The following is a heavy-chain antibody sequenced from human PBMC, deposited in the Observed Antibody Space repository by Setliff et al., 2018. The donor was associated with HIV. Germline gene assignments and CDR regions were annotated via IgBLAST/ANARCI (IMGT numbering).Heavy chain of an antibody. CDR1: GDTFNRFA. CDR3: ARTREIHYYCYMDV. V-gene: IGHV1-69*13. Sequence: SVKVSCKASGDTFNRFAFNWVRQAPGQGLEWLGVIIPIFHSANYAPRFQGRVTITADESTNTTYMELSSLRSEDTAVYFCARTREIHYYCYMDVWGGGTTVTVSS. J-gene: IGHJ6*03. CDR2: IIPIFHSA.